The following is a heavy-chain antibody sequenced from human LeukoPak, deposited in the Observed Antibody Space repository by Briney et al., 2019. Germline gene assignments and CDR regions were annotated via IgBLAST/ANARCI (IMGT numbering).Heavy chain of an antibody. CDR3: ARDRNGSGSFSWFDY. CDR2: IYYSGST. CDR1: GGSISSGGHY. D-gene: IGHD3-10*01. Sequence: PSQTLSLTCTVSGGSISSGGHYWSWIRQHPGKGLEWSGYIYYSGSTFYNPSLSSRVTISVDTSKNQFSLTLSSVTAADTAVYYCARDRNGSGSFSWFDYWGQGTLVTVSS. J-gene: IGHJ4*02. V-gene: IGHV4-31*03.